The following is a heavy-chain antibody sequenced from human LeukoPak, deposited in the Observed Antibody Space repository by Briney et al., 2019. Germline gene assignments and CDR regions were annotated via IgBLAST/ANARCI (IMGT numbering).Heavy chain of an antibody. V-gene: IGHV1-46*01. CDR3: ARVGNPYLYFDL. Sequence: ASMKVSCKASGYTFTSYYMHWVRQAPGQGLEWMGIINPSGGSTSYAQKFQGRVTMTRDMSTSTVYMELSSLRSEDTAVYYCARVGNPYLYFDLWGRGTLVTVSS. CDR2: INPSGGST. J-gene: IGHJ2*01. CDR1: GYTFTSYY.